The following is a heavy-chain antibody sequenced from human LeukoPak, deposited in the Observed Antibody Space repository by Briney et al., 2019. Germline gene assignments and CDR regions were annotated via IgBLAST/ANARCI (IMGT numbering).Heavy chain of an antibody. CDR2: ISGSGGSS. D-gene: IGHD4-23*01. J-gene: IGHJ6*03. V-gene: IGHV3-23*01. Sequence: GGSLRLSCAASGFTFSSSAMNWVRQAPGKGLEWVSAISGSGGSSYYADSVKGRFTISRDNSKNTLYLQMNSLRAEDTAVYYCARDGDTVLTRGYYYYMDVWGKGTTVTVSS. CDR3: ARDGDTVLTRGYYYYMDV. CDR1: GFTFSSSA.